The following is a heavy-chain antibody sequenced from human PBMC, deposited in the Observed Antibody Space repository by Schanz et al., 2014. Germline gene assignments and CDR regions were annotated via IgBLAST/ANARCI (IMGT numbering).Heavy chain of an antibody. CDR3: AGAFDSSGYYFDY. J-gene: IGHJ4*02. D-gene: IGHD3-22*01. CDR2: VNPSVRGT. Sequence: QVQLVQSGTQVKKPAASVKVSCKASGYTLSAYSLHWVRQAPGQGLEWMGIVNPSVRGTHFAREFQGRVTVTSDTSTSTVYMELSGLRSEDTAVYYCAGAFDSSGYYFDYWGQGTLVTVSS. CDR1: GYTLSAYS. V-gene: IGHV1-46*03.